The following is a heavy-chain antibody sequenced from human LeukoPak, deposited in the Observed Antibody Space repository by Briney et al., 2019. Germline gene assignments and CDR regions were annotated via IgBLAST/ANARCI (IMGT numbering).Heavy chain of an antibody. D-gene: IGHD6-19*01. Sequence: SETLSLTCTVSGGSISSSSYYWGWIRQPPGKGLEWIGSIYYSGSTYYNPSLKSRVTISVDTSKNQFSLKLSSVTAADTAVYYCARGSSGWYSHLGYWGQGTLVTVSS. CDR2: IYYSGST. V-gene: IGHV4-39*01. J-gene: IGHJ4*02. CDR1: GGSISSSSYY. CDR3: ARGSSGWYSHLGY.